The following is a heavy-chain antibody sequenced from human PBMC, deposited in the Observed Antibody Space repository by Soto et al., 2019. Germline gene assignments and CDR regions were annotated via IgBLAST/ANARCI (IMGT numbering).Heavy chain of an antibody. Sequence: PGGSLRLSCAASGFTFSSYAMSWVRQAPGKGLEWVSAISGSGGSTYYADSVKGRFTISRDNSKNTLYLQMNSLRAEDTAVYYCAKEFFHLGSFVDTAMVPKGGHGAFDIWGQGTMVTVSS. CDR2: ISGSGGST. D-gene: IGHD5-18*01. CDR1: GFTFSSYA. J-gene: IGHJ3*02. CDR3: AKEFFHLGSFVDTAMVPKGGHGAFDI. V-gene: IGHV3-23*01.